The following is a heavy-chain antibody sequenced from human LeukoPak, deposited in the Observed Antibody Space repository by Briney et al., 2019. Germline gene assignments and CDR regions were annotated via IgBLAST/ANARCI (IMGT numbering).Heavy chain of an antibody. Sequence: GGSLRLSCVPSGFTLNNYAMSWVRQAAGKGREWVSSISGLGGSTYYSYSVKGRFTISRDKSKNPFYLQMKSLRGEDTAIYYCAKDLADSISWYEGWYFDLWGRGTLVTVSS. D-gene: IGHD6-13*01. CDR1: GFTLNNYA. CDR2: ISGLGGST. CDR3: AKDLADSISWYEGWYFDL. V-gene: IGHV3-23*01. J-gene: IGHJ2*01.